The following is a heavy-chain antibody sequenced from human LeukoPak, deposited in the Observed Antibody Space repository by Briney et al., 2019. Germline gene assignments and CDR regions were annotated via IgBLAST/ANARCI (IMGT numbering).Heavy chain of an antibody. CDR2: ISGSGGST. J-gene: IGHJ6*03. D-gene: IGHD3-10*01. CDR3: AKDSSGSYYDYMDV. Sequence: GGSLRLSCAASGFTFSSYAMNWVRQAPGKGLEWVSAISGSGGSTYYADSVKGRFAISRDNSKNTLYLQMNSLRAEDTAIYYRAKDSSGSYYDYMDVWGKGTTVTVSS. V-gene: IGHV3-23*01. CDR1: GFTFSSYA.